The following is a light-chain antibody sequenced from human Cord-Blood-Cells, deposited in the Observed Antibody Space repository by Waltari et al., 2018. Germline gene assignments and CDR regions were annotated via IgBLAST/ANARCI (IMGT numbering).Light chain of an antibody. CDR2: AAS. V-gene: IGKV1-9*01. Sequence: DIQLTQSPSFLSASVGDRVTITCRASQGISSYLAWYQQKPGKAPKLLIYAASTLQSGVPSRFSGSGSGIEFTLTISSLQPEDFATYYCQQLNSYPSLTFGQGTRLEIK. J-gene: IGKJ5*01. CDR1: QGISSY. CDR3: QQLNSYPSLT.